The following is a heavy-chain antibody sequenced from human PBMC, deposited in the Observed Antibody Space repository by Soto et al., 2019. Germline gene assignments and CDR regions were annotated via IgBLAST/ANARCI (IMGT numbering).Heavy chain of an antibody. J-gene: IGHJ5*02. CDR2: ISSSSSYI. V-gene: IGHV3-21*01. Sequence: GGSLRLSCAASGFTFSSYSMNWVRQAPGKGLEWVSSISSSSSYIYYADSVKGRFTISRDNAKNSLYLQMNSLRAEDTAVYYCARGHSSTRSWFDPWGQGTLVTVSS. CDR3: ARGHSSTRSWFDP. CDR1: GFTFSSYS. D-gene: IGHD6-13*01.